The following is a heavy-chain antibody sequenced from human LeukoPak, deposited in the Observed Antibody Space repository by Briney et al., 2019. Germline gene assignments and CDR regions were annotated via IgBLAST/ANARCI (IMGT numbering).Heavy chain of an antibody. Sequence: GASVKVSCKASGYTFTSYDINWVRQATGQGLEWMGWMNPNSGNTGYAQKFQGRVTITRNTSISTAYMELSSLRSEDTAVYYCARDSPSIVVVPAAIAVGWFDPWGQGTLVTVSS. CDR3: ARDSPSIVVVPAAIAVGWFDP. V-gene: IGHV1-8*03. CDR2: MNPNSGNT. J-gene: IGHJ5*02. D-gene: IGHD2-2*01. CDR1: GYTFTSYD.